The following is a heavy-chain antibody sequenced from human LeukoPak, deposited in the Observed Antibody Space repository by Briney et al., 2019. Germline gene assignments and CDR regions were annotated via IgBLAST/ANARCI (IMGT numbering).Heavy chain of an antibody. CDR2: INRSAST. Sequence: PSETLSLTCVLYGGSSTNYFWSWIRQPPGKGLEWIGEINRSASTNYNPSLKSRVTISVDTSKNQFSLKLSSVTAADTAVYYCARTKQGYSSSWHKKDYNWFGPWGQGTLVTVSS. CDR1: GGSSTNYF. CDR3: ARTKQGYSSSWHKKDYNWFGP. V-gene: IGHV4-34*01. D-gene: IGHD6-13*01. J-gene: IGHJ5*02.